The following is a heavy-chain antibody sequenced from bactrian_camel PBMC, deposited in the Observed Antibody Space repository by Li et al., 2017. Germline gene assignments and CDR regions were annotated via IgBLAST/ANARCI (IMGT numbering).Heavy chain of an antibody. CDR3: ATELNPMTAIEAPPREYNY. CDR2: ISSDGIT. Sequence: VESGGSLRLSCPASGFVEDSDMGWYRQGPTNECELVSSISSDGITYYAESVKGRFTISYDNAKNTVYLQMNSLKSEDTALYYCATELNPMTAIEAPPREYNYWGQRTQVTVS. D-gene: IGHD4*01. J-gene: IGHJ4*01. V-gene: IGHV3S66*01. CDR1: GFVEDSD.